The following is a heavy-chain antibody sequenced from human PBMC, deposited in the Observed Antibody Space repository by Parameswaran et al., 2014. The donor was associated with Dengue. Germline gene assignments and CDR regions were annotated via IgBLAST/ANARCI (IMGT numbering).Heavy chain of an antibody. CDR3: ARDRDRLTMVRGEEGFDP. CDR2: INAGNGNT. J-gene: IGHJ5*02. D-gene: IGHD3-10*01. V-gene: IGHV1-3*01. Sequence: WVRQAPGQRLEWMGWINAGNGNTKYSQKFQGRVTITRDTSASTAYMELSSLRSEDTAVYYCARDRDRLTMVRGEEGFDPWGQGTLVTVSS.